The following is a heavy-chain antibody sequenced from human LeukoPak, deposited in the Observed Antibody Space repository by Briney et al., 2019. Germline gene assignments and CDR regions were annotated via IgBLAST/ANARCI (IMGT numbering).Heavy chain of an antibody. CDR2: ISYSGST. CDR1: GGSISSYY. CDR3: ARGWPTSNYFDY. D-gene: IGHD3-16*01. Sequence: PSETLSLTCTVSGGSISSYYWSWIRQPPEKGLEWIGYISYSGSTNYNPSLKSRVTISVDTSKNQFSLNLSSVTAADTAVYYCARGWPTSNYFDYWGQGTLVTVSS. J-gene: IGHJ4*02. V-gene: IGHV4-59*01.